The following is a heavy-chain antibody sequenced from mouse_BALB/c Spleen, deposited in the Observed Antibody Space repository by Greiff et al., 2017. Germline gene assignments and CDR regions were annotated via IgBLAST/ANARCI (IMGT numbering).Heavy chain of an antibody. CDR2: INPSTGYT. CDR3: ARSIYYGAMDY. Sequence: VQLQQSGAELAKPGASVKMSCKASGYTFTSYWMHWVKQRPGQGLEWIGYINPSTGYTEYNQKFKDKATLTADKSSSTAYMQLSSLTFEDSAVYYCARSIYYGAMDYWGQGNSGIVSS. CDR1: GYTFTSYW. D-gene: IGHD2-1*01. V-gene: IGHV1-7*01. J-gene: IGHJ4*01.